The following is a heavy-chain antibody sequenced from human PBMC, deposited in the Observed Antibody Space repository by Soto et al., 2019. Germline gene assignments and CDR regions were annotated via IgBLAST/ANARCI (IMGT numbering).Heavy chain of an antibody. CDR1: GYTFTSYD. D-gene: IGHD6-19*01. V-gene: IGHV1-8*01. CDR2: MNPNSGNT. Sequence: QVQLVQSGAEVKKPGASVKVSCKASGYTFTSYDINWVRQATGQGLEWMGWMNPNSGNTGYAQKFQGRVTMTRNTSISTAYIELSSLRSEDTAVYYCARGHPGIAVAGKGYWYFDLWGRGTLVTVSS. J-gene: IGHJ2*01. CDR3: ARGHPGIAVAGKGYWYFDL.